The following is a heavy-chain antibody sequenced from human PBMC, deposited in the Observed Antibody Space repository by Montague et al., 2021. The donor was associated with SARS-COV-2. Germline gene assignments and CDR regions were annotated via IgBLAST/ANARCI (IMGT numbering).Heavy chain of an antibody. Sequence: SETLSLTCSVSGYAVTSAYYWGWIRQPPGKGLEWIGTIYHNGATYYNPSLKSRVSISVDTSKNQFSLKLTSMTAADTAMYYCARIIPRVVRGGPSSPKFFDLWGQGTLVTVSS. V-gene: IGHV4-38-2*01. CDR3: ARIIPRVVRGGPSSPKFFDL. CDR2: IYHNGAT. J-gene: IGHJ4*02. D-gene: IGHD3-10*01. CDR1: GYAVTSAYY.